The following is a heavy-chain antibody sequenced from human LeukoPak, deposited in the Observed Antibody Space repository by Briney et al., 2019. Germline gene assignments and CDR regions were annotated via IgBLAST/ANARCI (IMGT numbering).Heavy chain of an antibody. V-gene: IGHV1-8*01. J-gene: IGHJ4*02. CDR3: ARVDIVATMEFDY. Sequence: ASVNVSCKASGYTFTSYDINWVRQATGQGLEWMGWMNPNSGNTGYAQKFQGRVTMTRNTSISTAYMELSSLRSEDTAVYYCARVDIVATMEFDYWGQGTLVTVSS. D-gene: IGHD5-12*01. CDR1: GYTFTSYD. CDR2: MNPNSGNT.